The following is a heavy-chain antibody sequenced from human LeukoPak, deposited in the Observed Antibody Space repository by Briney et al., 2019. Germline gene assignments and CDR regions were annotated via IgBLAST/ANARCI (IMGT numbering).Heavy chain of an antibody. Sequence: GGSLRLSCAASGFTFSSYGMHWVRQAPGKGLEWVAFIRYDGSNKYYADSVKGRFTISRDNAKNSLYLQMNSLRAEDTAVYYCARVEDYDILTGFDYWGQGTLVTVSS. CDR3: ARVEDYDILTGFDY. CDR2: IRYDGSNK. J-gene: IGHJ4*02. V-gene: IGHV3-30*02. D-gene: IGHD3-9*01. CDR1: GFTFSSYG.